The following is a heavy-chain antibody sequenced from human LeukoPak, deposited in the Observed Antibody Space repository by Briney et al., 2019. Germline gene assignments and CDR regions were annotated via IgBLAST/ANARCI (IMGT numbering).Heavy chain of an antibody. CDR2: IYYSGST. J-gene: IGHJ4*02. D-gene: IGHD1-26*01. V-gene: IGHV4-39*01. CDR3: ARYQSGEFDY. CDR1: GGSISSSSYY. Sequence: PSETLSLTCTVSGGSISSSSYYWGWIRQPPGKGLEWIGSIYYSGSTYYNPSLKSRVTISVDTSKNQFSLKLSSVTAADTAVYYCARYQSGEFDYWGQGTLVTVSS.